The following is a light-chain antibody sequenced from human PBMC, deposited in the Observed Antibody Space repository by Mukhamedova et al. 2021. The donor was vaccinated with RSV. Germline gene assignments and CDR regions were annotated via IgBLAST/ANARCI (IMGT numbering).Light chain of an antibody. CDR3: QYYGSSLYT. CDR1: NSHH. J-gene: IGKJ2*01. CDR2: AAS. V-gene: IGKV3-20*01. Sequence: NSHHLAWYRQKPGQAPRLLIYAASSRATGIPDRFSGSGSGTDFTLTVTRLEPEDFAVYYCQYYGSSLYTFGQGTKLEIK.